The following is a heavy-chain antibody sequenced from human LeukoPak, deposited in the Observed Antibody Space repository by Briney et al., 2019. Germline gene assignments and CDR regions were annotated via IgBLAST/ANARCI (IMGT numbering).Heavy chain of an antibody. V-gene: IGHV1-2*02. D-gene: IGHD6-13*01. CDR1: GYTFTGYY. J-gene: IGHJ5*02. CDR3: ARDPNSSSWAKGYNWFDP. Sequence: ASVKVSCKASGYTFTGYYMHWVRQAPGQGLEWMGWINPNSGGTNYAQKFQGRVTMTTDTSTRTAYMELRSLSSDDTAVYYCARDPNSSSWAKGYNWFDPWGQGTLVTVSS. CDR2: INPNSGGT.